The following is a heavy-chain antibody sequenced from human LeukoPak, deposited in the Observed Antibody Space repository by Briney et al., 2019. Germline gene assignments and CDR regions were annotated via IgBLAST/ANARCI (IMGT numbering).Heavy chain of an antibody. CDR3: AKDTEWDFDY. Sequence: GGSLRLSCVGSGFTFRSHAMSWVRQAPEKGLEFVSGIYENGGTTYYADSVKGRFSISRDNSKNTLYLQMNSLRAEDTAVYYCAKDTEWDFDYWGQGTLVTVSS. V-gene: IGHV3-23*01. CDR2: IYENGGTT. D-gene: IGHD3-3*01. CDR1: GFTFRSHA. J-gene: IGHJ4*02.